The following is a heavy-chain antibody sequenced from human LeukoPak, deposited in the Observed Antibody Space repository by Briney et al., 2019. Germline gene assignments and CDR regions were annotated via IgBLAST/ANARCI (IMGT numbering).Heavy chain of an antibody. CDR3: ARWGYYSNYDY. CDR2: ISYDGSNK. D-gene: IGHD4-11*01. J-gene: IGHJ4*02. V-gene: IGHV3-30*14. CDR1: GFTFSSYA. Sequence: TGGSLRLSCAASGFTFSSYAMHWVRQAPGKGLEWVAVISYDGSNKYYADSVKGRFTISRDNSKNTLYLQMGSLRAEDMAVYYCARWGYYSNYDYWGQGTLVTVSS.